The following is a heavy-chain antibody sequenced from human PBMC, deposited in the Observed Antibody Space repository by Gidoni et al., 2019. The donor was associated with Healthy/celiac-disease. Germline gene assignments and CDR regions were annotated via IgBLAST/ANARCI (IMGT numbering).Heavy chain of an antibody. J-gene: IGHJ6*02. V-gene: IGHV3-21*01. CDR2: ISSSSSYI. D-gene: IGHD2-2*01. Sequence: EVQLVESGGGLAKPGGSLSISCAASGFTFSRYSMNWVLQAPGKGLEWVSSISSSSSYIYYADSVKGRFTISRDNAKNSLYLQMNSLRAEDTAVYYCARGPGVGYYYYGMDVWGQGTTVTVSS. CDR3: ARGPGVGYYYYGMDV. CDR1: GFTFSRYS.